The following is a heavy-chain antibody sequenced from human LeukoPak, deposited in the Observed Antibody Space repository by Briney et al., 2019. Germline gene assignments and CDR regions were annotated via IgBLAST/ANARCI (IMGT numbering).Heavy chain of an antibody. D-gene: IGHD2-8*02. Sequence: GGSLRLSCVASGFTFTDYAFNWVRQAPGKEMEWVAIISSDGNTKSYADTLKGRFSISRDNFRDTVFLEVSTLRPEDTGLYYCVRDLTSGARFDFWGQGTLVTVSA. CDR1: GFTFTDYA. J-gene: IGHJ4*02. V-gene: IGHV3-30*04. CDR2: ISSDGNTK. CDR3: VRDLTSGARFDF.